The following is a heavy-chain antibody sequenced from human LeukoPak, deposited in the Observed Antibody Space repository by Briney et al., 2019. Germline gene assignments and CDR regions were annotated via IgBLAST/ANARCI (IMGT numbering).Heavy chain of an antibody. J-gene: IGHJ4*02. Sequence: GGSLRLSCAASGFTFSSYSMQWVRQTPGKGLEWVGIMSNSGENTFYGEAVKGRFTISRDNSKNTLYLQMNSLRAEDTAIYYCAKEYTGTFSPFPSYFDNWGQGTLVTVSS. D-gene: IGHD1-26*01. CDR1: GFTFSSYS. CDR2: MSNSGENT. CDR3: AKEYTGTFSPFPSYFDN. V-gene: IGHV3-33*05.